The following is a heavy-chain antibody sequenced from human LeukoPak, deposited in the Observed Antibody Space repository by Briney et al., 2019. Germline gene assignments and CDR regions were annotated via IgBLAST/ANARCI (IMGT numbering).Heavy chain of an antibody. J-gene: IGHJ4*02. CDR2: MNPNSGNT. V-gene: IGHV1-8*01. CDR1: GYTFTSYD. CDR3: ASNGYSYGTFDY. Sequence: ASVKVSCKSSGYTFTSYDINWVRQATGQGLEWMGWMNPNSGNTGYAQKFQGRVTMTRNTSISTAYMELSSLRSEDTAVYYCASNGYSYGTFDYWGQGTLVTVSS. D-gene: IGHD5-18*01.